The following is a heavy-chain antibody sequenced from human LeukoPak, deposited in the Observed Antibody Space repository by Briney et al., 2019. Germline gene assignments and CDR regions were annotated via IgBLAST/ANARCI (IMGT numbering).Heavy chain of an antibody. D-gene: IGHD2-2*01. CDR1: GYTFIAYN. Sequence: ASLKVSCKASGYTFIAYNIHWVRQAPGQGLEWRAWISPNSGDTNTAQKFQGRVTMTRDRSIDTAYLELSSLTSDDTAVYYCARGVGSSWFDPWGQGTLVTVSS. J-gene: IGHJ5*02. CDR3: ARGVGSSWFDP. V-gene: IGHV1-2*02. CDR2: ISPNSGDT.